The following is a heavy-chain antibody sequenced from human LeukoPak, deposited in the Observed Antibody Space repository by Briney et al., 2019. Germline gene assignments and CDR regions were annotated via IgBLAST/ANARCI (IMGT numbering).Heavy chain of an antibody. CDR3: AKDGGASGYSYAFDY. CDR2: ISWNSGSI. D-gene: IGHD5-18*01. J-gene: IGHJ4*02. V-gene: IGHV3-9*01. CDR1: GFSFDDYA. Sequence: GGSLRLSCAASGFSFDDYAMHWVRQAPGKGLEWVSGISWNSGSIGYADSVKGRFTISRDNAKNSLYLQMNSLRAEDTALYYCAKDGGASGYSYAFDYWGQGTLATVSS.